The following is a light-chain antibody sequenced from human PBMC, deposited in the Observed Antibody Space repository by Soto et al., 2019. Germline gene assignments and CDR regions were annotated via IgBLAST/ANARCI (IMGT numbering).Light chain of an antibody. J-gene: IGLJ2*01. Sequence: QLVLTQSPSASASLGASVKLTCTLSSGLNIYAIAWHQQQPEKGPRFLMKLNTDGSHNKGDGIPDRFSGSTSGAERYLTISSLQSEDEADYYCQAWGSVVFGGGTQLTVL. CDR2: LNTDGSH. V-gene: IGLV4-69*01. CDR3: QAWGSVV. CDR1: SGLNIYA.